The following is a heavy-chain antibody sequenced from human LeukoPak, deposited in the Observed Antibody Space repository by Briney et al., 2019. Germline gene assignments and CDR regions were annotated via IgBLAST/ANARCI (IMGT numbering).Heavy chain of an antibody. CDR2: ISSSSSYI. CDR3: AGDQGGQLAPFDY. Sequence: GGSLRLSCAASGFTFSSYSMNWVRQAPGKGLEWVSSISSSSSYIYYADSVKGRFTISRDNAKNSLYLQMNSLRAEDTAVYYCAGDQGGQLAPFDYWGQGTLVTVSS. D-gene: IGHD6-6*01. J-gene: IGHJ4*02. CDR1: GFTFSSYS. V-gene: IGHV3-21*01.